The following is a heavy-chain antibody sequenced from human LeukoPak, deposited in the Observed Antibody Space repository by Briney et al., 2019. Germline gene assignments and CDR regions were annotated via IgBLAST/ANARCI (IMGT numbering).Heavy chain of an antibody. Sequence: ASVTVFCKASGYTFTGYYMHWVRQAPGQGLEWMGWINPNSGGTNYAQKFQGRVTMTRDTSISTAYMELSRLRSDDTAVYYCARTRWVRGLEDFDYWGQGTLVTVSS. CDR2: INPNSGGT. D-gene: IGHD3-10*01. CDR1: GYTFTGYY. V-gene: IGHV1-2*02. CDR3: ARTRWVRGLEDFDY. J-gene: IGHJ4*02.